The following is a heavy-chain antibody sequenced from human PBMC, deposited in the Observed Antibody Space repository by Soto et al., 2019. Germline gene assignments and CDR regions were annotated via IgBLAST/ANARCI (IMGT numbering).Heavy chain of an antibody. D-gene: IGHD1-26*01. J-gene: IGHJ4*02. V-gene: IGHV3-9*01. Sequence: GGSLRLSCAASGFTFDDYAMHWVRQAPGKGLEWVSGISWNSGNIGYADSVKGRFTISRDNANNSLYLQMNSLRPGDTALYYCAKEIVGAINYWGQGTLVTVSS. CDR3: AKEIVGAINY. CDR2: ISWNSGNI. CDR1: GFTFDDYA.